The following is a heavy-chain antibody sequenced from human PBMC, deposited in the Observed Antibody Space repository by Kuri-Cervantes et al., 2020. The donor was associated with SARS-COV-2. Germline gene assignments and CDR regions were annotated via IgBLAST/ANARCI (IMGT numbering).Heavy chain of an antibody. CDR1: GFIFSSHS. CDR2: ISSSSSYI. CDR3: ATLGYCSSTSCYKRFDY. Sequence: GGSLRLSCAASGFIFSSHSMNWVRQAPGKGLEWVSSISSSSSYIYYADSVKGRFTISRDNAKNSLYLQMNSLRAEDTAVYYCATLGYCSSTSCYKRFDYWGQGTLVTVSS. J-gene: IGHJ4*02. D-gene: IGHD2-2*02. V-gene: IGHV3-21*01.